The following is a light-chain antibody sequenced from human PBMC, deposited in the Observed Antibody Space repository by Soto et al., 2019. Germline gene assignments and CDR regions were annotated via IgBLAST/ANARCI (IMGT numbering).Light chain of an antibody. CDR2: EVS. Sequence: QSALTQPASVSESPGQSITISCTGTSSDVGGYNYVSWYQQYPGKAPKLMIYEVSNRPSGVSNRFSGSKSGNTASLTISGLEAEDEADYYCSSYTRSSTVVFCGGTKLTVL. CDR1: SSDVGGYNY. CDR3: SSYTRSSTVV. V-gene: IGLV2-14*01. J-gene: IGLJ2*01.